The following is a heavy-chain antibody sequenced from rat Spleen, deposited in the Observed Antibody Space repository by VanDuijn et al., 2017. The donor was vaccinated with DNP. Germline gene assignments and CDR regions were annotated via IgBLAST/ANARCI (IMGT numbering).Heavy chain of an antibody. V-gene: IGHV5S13*01. Sequence: EVQLVESGGGLVQPGRSLKLSCAASGFTFSNYGIAWGRQAPTKGLEWVGSISTGGDNTYYRGSVKGRFTISRDNAKNTQYLQMDSLSSEDTATYYCARHVGGSYYYPDYWGQGVMVTVSS. J-gene: IGHJ2*01. CDR3: ARHVGGSYYYPDY. CDR2: ISTGGDNT. CDR1: GFTFSNYG. D-gene: IGHD1-12*02.